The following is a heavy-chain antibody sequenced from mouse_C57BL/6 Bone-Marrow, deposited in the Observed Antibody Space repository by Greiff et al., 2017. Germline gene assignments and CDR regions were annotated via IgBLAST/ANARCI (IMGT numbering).Heavy chain of an antibody. J-gene: IGHJ4*01. CDR2: INPSNGGT. CDR3: ARSSNYCYYYAMDY. D-gene: IGHD2-5*01. V-gene: IGHV1-53*01. Sequence: QVQLQQPGTELVKPGASVKLSCKASGYTFTSYWMHWVTQRPGQGLEWIGNINPSNGGTNYNEKFKSKATLTVDKSSRTAYMQLSSLTSEDSAVYYCARSSNYCYYYAMDYWGQGTSVTVAS. CDR1: GYTFTSYW.